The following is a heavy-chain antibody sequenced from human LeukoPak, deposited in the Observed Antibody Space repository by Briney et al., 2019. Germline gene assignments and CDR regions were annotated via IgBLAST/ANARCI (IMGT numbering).Heavy chain of an antibody. V-gene: IGHV1-46*01. CDR3: ARGLVGATDFDY. J-gene: IGHJ4*02. CDR1: GYTFTSYY. CDR2: INPSGGST. Sequence: ASVKVSCKASGYTFTSYYMHWVRQAPGQGLEWMGIINPSGGSTSYAQEFQGRVTMTRDTSTSTVYVELSSLRSEDTAVYYCARGLVGATDFDYWGQGTLVTVSS. D-gene: IGHD1-26*01.